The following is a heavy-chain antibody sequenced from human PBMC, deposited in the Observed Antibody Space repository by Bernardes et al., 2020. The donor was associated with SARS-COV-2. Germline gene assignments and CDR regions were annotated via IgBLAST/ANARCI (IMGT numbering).Heavy chain of an antibody. V-gene: IGHV4-59*08. Sequence: SETLSLTCTVSGGSIISYFWSWIRQPPGKGLEWIGYIYYSGSTDYNPSLKSRVTISVDTSKNQFSLKLSSVTAADTAVYYCARHNEYSASDSHFDYWGQGNLVTVSS. CDR1: GGSIISYF. CDR3: ARHNEYSASDSHFDY. CDR2: IYYSGST. D-gene: IGHD5-12*01. J-gene: IGHJ4*02.